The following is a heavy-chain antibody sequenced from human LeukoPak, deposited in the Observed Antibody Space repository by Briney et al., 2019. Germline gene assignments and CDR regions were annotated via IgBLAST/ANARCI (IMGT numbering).Heavy chain of an antibody. CDR3: AKDPNYYDSSAHDY. Sequence: GRSLRLSCAASGFTFSSYAMHWVRQAPGKGLEWVAVISYDGSNKYYADSVKGRFTISRDNSKNTLYLQMNSLRAEDTAVYYCAKDPNYYDSSAHDYWGQGTLVTVSS. J-gene: IGHJ4*02. CDR1: GFTFSSYA. CDR2: ISYDGSNK. V-gene: IGHV3-30-3*01. D-gene: IGHD3-22*01.